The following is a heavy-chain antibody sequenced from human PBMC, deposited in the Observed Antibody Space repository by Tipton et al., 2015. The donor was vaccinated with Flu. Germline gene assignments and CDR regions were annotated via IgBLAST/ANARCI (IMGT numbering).Heavy chain of an antibody. CDR2: IYYSGST. J-gene: IGHJ4*02. CDR3: ARLRANYYDSSGYSDY. V-gene: IGHV4-39*07. D-gene: IGHD3-22*01. Sequence: TLSLTCTVSGGSISSSSYYWGWIRQPPGKGLEWIGSIYYSGSTYYNPSLKSRATISVDTSKNQFSLKLSSVTAADTAVYYCARLRANYYDSSGYSDYWGQGTLGNVSS. CDR1: GGSISSSSYY.